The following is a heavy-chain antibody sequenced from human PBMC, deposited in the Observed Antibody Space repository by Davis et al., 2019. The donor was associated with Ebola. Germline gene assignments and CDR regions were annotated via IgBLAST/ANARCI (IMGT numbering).Heavy chain of an antibody. Sequence: GESLKISCAASGFTFSGSAMHWVRQASGKGLEWVGRIRSKANSYATAYAASVKGRFTISRDDSKNTAYLQMNSLKTEDTAVYYCASNPLTRLLGPEPYGMDVWGQGTTVTVSS. D-gene: IGHD1-14*01. J-gene: IGHJ6*02. CDR3: ASNPLTRLLGPEPYGMDV. CDR1: GFTFSGSA. CDR2: IRSKANSYAT. V-gene: IGHV3-73*01.